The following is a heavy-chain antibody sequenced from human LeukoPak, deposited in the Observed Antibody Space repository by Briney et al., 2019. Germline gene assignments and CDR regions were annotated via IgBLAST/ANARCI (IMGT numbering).Heavy chain of an antibody. D-gene: IGHD3-10*01. J-gene: IGHJ5*02. Sequence: ASVKVSCKASGYRFSTYDINWIRQASGQGLEWMGWMDPNSANTGYAQKFQDRVTITWNTSISTAYMELSSLRSDDTAVYYCARGLGTTKWYGEWFDPWGQGTLVTVSS. CDR1: GYRFSTYD. CDR3: ARGLGTTKWYGEWFDP. CDR2: MDPNSANT. V-gene: IGHV1-8*03.